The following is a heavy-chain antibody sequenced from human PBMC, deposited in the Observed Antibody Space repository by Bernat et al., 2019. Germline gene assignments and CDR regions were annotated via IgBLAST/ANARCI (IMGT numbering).Heavy chain of an antibody. CDR2: ISSSSTI. D-gene: IGHD3-16*01. J-gene: IGHJ4*02. V-gene: IGHV3-48*02. CDR1: GFTFSSYS. CDR3: ARGLRGVMQFDY. Sequence: VQLVESGGGLVQPGGSLRLSCAASGFTFSSYSMNWVRQAPGKGLEWVSYISSSSTIYYADSVKGRFTISRDNAKNSLYLQMNSLRDEDTAVYYCARGLRGVMQFDYWGQGTLVTVSS.